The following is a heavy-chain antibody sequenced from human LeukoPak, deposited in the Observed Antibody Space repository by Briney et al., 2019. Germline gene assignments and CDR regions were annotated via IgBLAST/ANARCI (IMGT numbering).Heavy chain of an antibody. CDR1: GGSFRGFY. D-gene: IGHD3-16*01. CDR3: AGFIWGIGFDP. V-gene: IGHV4-34*01. Sequence: PSETLSLTCAVYGGSFRGFYWSWIRQPPGKGLEWIEEIYHSGRTNSNPSLKSQVTISVDTSKNHFSLKLTSVTAADTAVYYCAGFIWGIGFDPWGQGTLVTVSS. CDR2: IYHSGRT. J-gene: IGHJ5*02.